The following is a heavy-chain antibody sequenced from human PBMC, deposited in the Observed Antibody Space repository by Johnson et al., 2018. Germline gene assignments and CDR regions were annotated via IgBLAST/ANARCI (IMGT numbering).Heavy chain of an antibody. Sequence: VQLVESGGGLVQPGGSLRLSCAASGFTFRNYWMSWVRQAPGKGLEWVANIKQGGGEKYYMDSVRGRFNISRDNAKNSVYLQMNSLRVEDTAVYFCARDRWGYFEYWGQGILVTVSS. CDR3: ARDRWGYFEY. J-gene: IGHJ4*02. D-gene: IGHD3-16*01. CDR2: IKQGGGEK. CDR1: GFTFRNYW. V-gene: IGHV3-7*01.